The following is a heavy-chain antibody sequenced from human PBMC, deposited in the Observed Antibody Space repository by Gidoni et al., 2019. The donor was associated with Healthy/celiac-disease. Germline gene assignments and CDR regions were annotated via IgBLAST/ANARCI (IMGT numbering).Heavy chain of an antibody. CDR1: GGSFSGYY. CDR2: INHSGST. D-gene: IGHD2-8*01. J-gene: IGHJ4*02. V-gene: IGHV4-34*01. CDR3: ARVGEHCTNGVCYYFDY. Sequence: QVQLQQWGAGLLKPSETLSLTCAVYGGSFSGYYWSWIRQPPGKGLEWIGEINHSGSTNYNPSLKSRVTISVDTSKNQFSLKLSSVTAADTAVYYCARVGEHCTNGVCYYFDYWGQGTLVTVSS.